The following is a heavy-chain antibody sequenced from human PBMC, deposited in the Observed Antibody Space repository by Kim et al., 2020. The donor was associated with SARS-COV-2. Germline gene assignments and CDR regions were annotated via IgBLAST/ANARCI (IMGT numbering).Heavy chain of an antibody. J-gene: IGHJ6*02. D-gene: IGHD3-16*01. Sequence: SETLSLTCTVSGVSIGSTEYYWSWIRQPAGKGLEWIGRVYTNGSTNYDPSLKSRVTVSVDTSKNQFSLKLDSVTAADTAVYYCARDLFSYSDSSLGYYFYGMDVWGQGTTVTVSS. CDR2: VYTNGST. CDR3: ARDLFSYSDSSLGYYFYGMDV. V-gene: IGHV4-61*02. CDR1: GVSIGSTEYY.